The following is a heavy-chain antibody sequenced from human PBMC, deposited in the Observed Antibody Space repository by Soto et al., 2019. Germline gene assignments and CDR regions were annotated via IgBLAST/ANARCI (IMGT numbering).Heavy chain of an antibody. D-gene: IGHD2-21*02. J-gene: IGHJ4*02. CDR2: IYYSGST. V-gene: IGHV4-59*01. CDR1: GGCISSYY. Sequence: SETLSLTCSVWGGCISSYYWSWIRQPPGKGLEWIGYIYYSGSTNYNPSLKSRVTISVDTSKNQFSLKLSSVTAADTAVYYCARGWGLVFDYWGQGTLVTVSS. CDR3: ARGWGLVFDY.